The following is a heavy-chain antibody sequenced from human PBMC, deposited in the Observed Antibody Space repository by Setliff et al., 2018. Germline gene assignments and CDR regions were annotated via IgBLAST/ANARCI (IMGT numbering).Heavy chain of an antibody. D-gene: IGHD3-3*01. J-gene: IGHJ3*02. CDR3: ARDATYYDFWSDYSPDAFDI. V-gene: IGHV3-21*01. CDR1: GFTFSDYY. Sequence: PGGSLRLSCAASGFTFSDYYMNWVRQAPGKGLEWVSSISSSSSYIYYADSVKGRFTISRDNAKNSLYLQMNSLRAEDTAMYYCARDATYYDFWSDYSPDAFDIWGQGTMVTVSS. CDR2: ISSSSSYI.